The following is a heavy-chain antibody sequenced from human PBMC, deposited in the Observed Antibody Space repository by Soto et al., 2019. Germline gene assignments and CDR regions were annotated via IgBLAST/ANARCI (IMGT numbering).Heavy chain of an antibody. CDR2: IYHTGGT. Sequence: QVQLQESGPGLVRPSQTLSLTCTVSGASIISLDYYWTWIRQPPGKGLEWIGHIYHTGGTYYNRSLERLIVRSVNTSNDQFSPKVSSVTAGDTAVFYCARGAVVSLVRGVMGGNWFDPWGQGTLVTVSS. J-gene: IGHJ5*02. D-gene: IGHD3-10*01. V-gene: IGHV4-30-4*01. CDR1: GASIISLDYY. CDR3: ARGAVVSLVRGVMGGNWFDP.